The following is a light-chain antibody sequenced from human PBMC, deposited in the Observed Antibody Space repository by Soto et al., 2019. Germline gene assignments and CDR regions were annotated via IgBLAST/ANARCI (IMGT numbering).Light chain of an antibody. Sequence: QSVLTQPPSASGTPGKRVTISCSGSSSNIGSRAVNWYQQLPGTAPKLLIYSNNQRPSGVPDRFAGSKSGTSASLAISGLQSEDEADYHCATWDDSVSGYVFGTGTKLTVL. CDR3: ATWDDSVSGYV. J-gene: IGLJ1*01. CDR1: SSNIGSRA. CDR2: SNN. V-gene: IGLV1-44*01.